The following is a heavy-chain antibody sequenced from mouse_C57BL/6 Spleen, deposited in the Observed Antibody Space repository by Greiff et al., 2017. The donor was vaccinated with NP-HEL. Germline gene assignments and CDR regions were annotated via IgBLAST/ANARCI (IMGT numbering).Heavy chain of an antibody. CDR2: IWSGGST. D-gene: IGHD2-3*01. Sequence: QVQLKESGPGLVQPSQSLSITCTVSGFSLTSYGVHWVRQSPGKGLEWLGVIWSGGSTDYNAAFISRLSISKDNSKSQVFFKMNSLQADDTAIYYCARTIYDGYPYYAMDYWGQGTSVTVSS. CDR3: ARTIYDGYPYYAMDY. J-gene: IGHJ4*01. V-gene: IGHV2-2*01. CDR1: GFSLTSYG.